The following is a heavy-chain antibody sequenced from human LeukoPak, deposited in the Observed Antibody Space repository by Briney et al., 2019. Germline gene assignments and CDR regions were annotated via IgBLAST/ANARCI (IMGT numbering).Heavy chain of an antibody. CDR2: IKRDGSEK. Sequence: GGSLRLSCAASGFIFSNYWMTWVRQAPGKGLEWVANIKRDGSEKNYVDSVRGRFTISRDNAKNSLYLQMNSLRAEDTAVYYCARADYGGNPWYFDYWGQGTLVTVSS. CDR1: GFIFSNYW. D-gene: IGHD4-23*01. V-gene: IGHV3-7*02. CDR3: ARADYGGNPWYFDY. J-gene: IGHJ4*02.